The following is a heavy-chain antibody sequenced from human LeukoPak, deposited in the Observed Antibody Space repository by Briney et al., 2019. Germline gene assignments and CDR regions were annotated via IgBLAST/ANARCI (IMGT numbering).Heavy chain of an antibody. CDR2: INHSGST. J-gene: IGHJ5*02. CDR1: GGSFSGYY. D-gene: IGHD3-10*01. V-gene: IGHV4-34*01. CDR3: ARGSGGTMVRGVPIPPYNWFDP. Sequence: SETLSLTCAVYGGSFSGYYWSWIRQPPGKGLEWIGEINHSGSTNYNPSLKSRVTISVDTSKNQFSLKLSSVTAADTAVYYCARGSGGTMVRGVPIPPYNWFDPWGQGTLVTVSS.